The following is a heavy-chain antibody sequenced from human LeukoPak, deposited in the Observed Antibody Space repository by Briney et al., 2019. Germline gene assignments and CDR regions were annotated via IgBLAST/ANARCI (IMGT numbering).Heavy chain of an antibody. V-gene: IGHV3-30*02. J-gene: IGHJ6*03. CDR1: GFTFSSYG. Sequence: GGSLRLSCAASGFTFSSYGMHWVRQAPGKGLEWVTFIQYDGSNKYYADSVKGRFTISRDNSKNTVYLQMNSLRTEDTAVYYCARALSTPYYYYMDVWGKGTTVTVSS. CDR3: ARALSTPYYYYMDV. CDR2: IQYDGSNK.